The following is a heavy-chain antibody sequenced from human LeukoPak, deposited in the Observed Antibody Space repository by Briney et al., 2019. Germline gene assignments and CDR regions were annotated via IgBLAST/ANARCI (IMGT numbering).Heavy chain of an antibody. J-gene: IGHJ4*02. CDR3: AKDYFSSGCDY. D-gene: IGHD6-19*01. V-gene: IGHV3-30*18. Sequence: GGSLRLSCAASGFTFSSYGMHWVRQAPGKGLEWVAVISYDGSNKYYADSVKGRFTISRDNSKNTLYLQMNSLRAEDTAVYYCAKDYFSSGCDYWGQGTLVTVSS. CDR2: ISYDGSNK. CDR1: GFTFSSYG.